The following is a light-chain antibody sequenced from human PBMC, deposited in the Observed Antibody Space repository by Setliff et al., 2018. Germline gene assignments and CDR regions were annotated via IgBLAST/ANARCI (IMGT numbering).Light chain of an antibody. Sequence: QSVLTQPPSVSGAPGQRVTISCTGSSSNIGAGYDVHWYQQLPGTAPKLLIYGNSNRPSGVPDRFSGSKSGTSASLAITGLQAEDEADYYCAAWDDSLNGPVFGTGTKV. J-gene: IGLJ1*01. CDR2: GNS. V-gene: IGLV1-40*01. CDR1: SSNIGAGYD. CDR3: AAWDDSLNGPV.